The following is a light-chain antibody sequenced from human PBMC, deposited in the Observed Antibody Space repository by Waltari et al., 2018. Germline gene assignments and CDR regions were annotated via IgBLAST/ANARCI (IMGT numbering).Light chain of an antibody. CDR3: NSYSTSSAPA. CDR1: SSDVGDFEY. V-gene: IGLV2-14*03. CDR2: DVF. Sequence: SALTQPASVSGSPGQSVTISCTGTSSDVGDFEYVSWFQQHPGKAPKLLIYDVFSRPSGVSNLFSASKSGNTASLTISGLQAEDEANYFCNSYSTSSAPAFGGGTKLTVL. J-gene: IGLJ2*01.